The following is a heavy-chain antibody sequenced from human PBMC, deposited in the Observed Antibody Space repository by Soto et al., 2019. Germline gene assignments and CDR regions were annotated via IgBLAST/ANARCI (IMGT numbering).Heavy chain of an antibody. CDR3: AKATANSYGSGSFLFDY. V-gene: IGHV3-23*01. Sequence: GGSLRLSCAASGFTFNNYAMSWVRQAPGKGLEWVSASGSSGGSTYYADSVKGRFTISRDNSKNTLYLQMNNLRAEDTAVYYCAKATANSYGSGSFLFDYWGQGTLVTVSS. D-gene: IGHD3-10*01. CDR1: GFTFNNYA. J-gene: IGHJ4*02. CDR2: SGSSGGST.